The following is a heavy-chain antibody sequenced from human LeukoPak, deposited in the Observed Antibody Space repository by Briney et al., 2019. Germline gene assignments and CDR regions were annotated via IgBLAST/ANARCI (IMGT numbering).Heavy chain of an antibody. CDR3: ARVSGHGGTWDFDY. CDR1: GGTFSSYA. CDR2: IIPILGIA. Sequence: GSSVKVSCKASGGTFSSYAISWVRQAPGQGLEWMGRIIPILGIANYAQKFQGRVTITADKSTSTAYMELSSLRSEDTAVYYCARVSGHGGTWDFDYWGQGTLVTVSS. J-gene: IGHJ4*02. D-gene: IGHD3-16*01. V-gene: IGHV1-69*04.